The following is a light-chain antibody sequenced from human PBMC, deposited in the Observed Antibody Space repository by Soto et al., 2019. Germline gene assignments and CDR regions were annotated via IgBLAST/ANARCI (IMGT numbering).Light chain of an antibody. J-gene: IGLJ2*01. Sequence: QSVLTQPHSASGTPGQRVTISCSGSSSNIGSNTVNWYQQLPGTAPNLLIYSNNQRPSGVPDRFSGSKSGTSASLAISGLQSEDEDDYYCAAWDYSLNGPVVFGGGTKLTVL. CDR1: SSNIGSNT. CDR2: SNN. V-gene: IGLV1-44*01. CDR3: AAWDYSLNGPVV.